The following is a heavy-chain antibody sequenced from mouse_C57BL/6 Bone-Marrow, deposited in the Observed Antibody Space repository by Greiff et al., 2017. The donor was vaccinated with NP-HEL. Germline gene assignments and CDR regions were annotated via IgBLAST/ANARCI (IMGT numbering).Heavy chain of an antibody. CDR1: GFNIKNTY. V-gene: IGHV14-3*01. CDR3: ARNKDCGSSYEGAMDY. Sequence: EVQLQESVAELVRPGASVKLSCTASGFNIKNTYMHWVKQRPEQGLEWIGRIDPANGNTKYAPKFQGKATITADTSSNTAYLQLSSLTSEDTAIYYCARNKDCGSSYEGAMDYWGQGTSVTVSS. D-gene: IGHD1-1*01. CDR2: IDPANGNT. J-gene: IGHJ4*01.